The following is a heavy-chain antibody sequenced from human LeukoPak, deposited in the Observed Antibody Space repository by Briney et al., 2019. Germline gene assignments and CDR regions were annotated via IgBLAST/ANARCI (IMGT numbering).Heavy chain of an antibody. CDR3: ARGGSGYSYGKIDS. V-gene: IGHV3-11*04. CDR1: RFTFSDYY. Sequence: GGSLRLSCAASRFTFSDYYMSWIRQAPGKGLEWVSYISSSGSTIYYADSVKGRFTISRDNAKNSLYLQMNSLRDEDKAVYYCARGGSGYSYGKIDSWGQGILVTVSS. D-gene: IGHD5-18*01. J-gene: IGHJ4*02. CDR2: ISSSGSTI.